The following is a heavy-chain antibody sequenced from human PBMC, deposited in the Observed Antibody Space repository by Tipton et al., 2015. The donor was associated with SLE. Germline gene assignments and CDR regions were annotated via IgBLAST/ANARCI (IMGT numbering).Heavy chain of an antibody. CDR3: ARGAAAAGPFDY. J-gene: IGHJ4*02. V-gene: IGHV4-34*01. D-gene: IGHD6-13*01. CDR1: GGSFSGYY. Sequence: TLSLTCAVYGGSFSGYYWSWIRQPPGKGLEWIGEINHSGSTNYNPSLKSRVTISVDTSKNQLSLKLSSVTAADTAVYYCARGAAAAGPFDYWGQGTLVTVSS. CDR2: INHSGST.